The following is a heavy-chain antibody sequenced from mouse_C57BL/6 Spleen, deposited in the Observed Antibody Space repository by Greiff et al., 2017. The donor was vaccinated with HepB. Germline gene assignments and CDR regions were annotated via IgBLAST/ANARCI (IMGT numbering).Heavy chain of an antibody. V-gene: IGHV1-64*01. CDR1: GYTFTSYW. CDR2: IHPNSGST. D-gene: IGHD1-1*02. J-gene: IGHJ2*01. CDR3: ARWGWPYYFDY. Sequence: QVQLQQPGAELVKPGASVQLSCKASGYTFTSYWLHWVKQRPGQGLEWIGMIHPNSGSTNYNEKFKSKATLTVDKSSSTAYMQLSSLTSEDSAVYYCARWGWPYYFDYWGQGTTLTVSS.